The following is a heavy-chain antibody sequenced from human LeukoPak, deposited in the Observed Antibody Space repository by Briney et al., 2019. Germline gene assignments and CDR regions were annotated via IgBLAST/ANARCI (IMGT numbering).Heavy chain of an antibody. CDR2: ISGSGGST. CDR1: GFTFSSYA. D-gene: IGHD3-22*01. CDR3: ARAGRQWLSSFLDY. Sequence: GGSLRLSCAASGFTFSSYAMSWVRQAPGKGLEWVSAISGSGGSTYYADSVKGRFTISRDNSKNTLYLQMNSLRAEDTAVYYCARAGRQWLSSFLDYWGQGTLVTVSS. J-gene: IGHJ4*02. V-gene: IGHV3-23*01.